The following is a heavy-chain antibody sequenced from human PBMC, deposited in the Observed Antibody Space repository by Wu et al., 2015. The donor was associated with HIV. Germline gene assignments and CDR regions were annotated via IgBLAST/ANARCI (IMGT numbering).Heavy chain of an antibody. CDR3: ARGYDYGDYVSLDH. D-gene: IGHD4-17*01. J-gene: IGHJ4*02. Sequence: QVQLVQSGAEVKKPGASVRVSCKVSENSLTKLSIHWVRQSPGRGLDWMGIINPRGNSTSYAQKFQGRVTLTRSTSESTAYMELSNLRSEDSAVYFCARGYDYGDYVSLDHWGQGALVTVSS. CDR1: ENSLTKLS. V-gene: IGHV1-46*01. CDR2: INPRGNST.